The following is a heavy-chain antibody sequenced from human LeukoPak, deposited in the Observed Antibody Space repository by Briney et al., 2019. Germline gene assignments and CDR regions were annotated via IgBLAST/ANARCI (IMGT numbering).Heavy chain of an antibody. D-gene: IGHD4-17*01. CDR3: TPDGFRYGDYAGTLFDY. CDR2: IKSKTDGGTT. J-gene: IGHJ4*02. V-gene: IGHV3-15*01. CDR1: GFTFRNAW. Sequence: PGGSLRLSCAASGFTFRNAWMSWVRQAPGKGLEWVGRIKSKTDGGTTDYAAPVKGRFTISRDDSKNTLYLQMNSLKTEDTAVYYCTPDGFRYGDYAGTLFDYWGQGTLVTVSS.